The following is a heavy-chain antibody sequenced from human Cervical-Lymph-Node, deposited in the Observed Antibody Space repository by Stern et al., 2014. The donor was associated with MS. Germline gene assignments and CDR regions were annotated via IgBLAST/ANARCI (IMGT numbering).Heavy chain of an antibody. CDR3: ARGSDT. CDR1: GFTFSSYW. D-gene: IGHD2-15*01. Sequence: EVQLVQSGGGLVQPGGSLRLSCAASGFTFSSYWMNWVRQAPGKGLEWVATIKENGNETYYADSVKGRFTISRDNAKKSLYLQMHSLRAEDTAVYYCARGSDTWGQGTLVTVSS. J-gene: IGHJ5*02. V-gene: IGHV3-7*01. CDR2: IKENGNET.